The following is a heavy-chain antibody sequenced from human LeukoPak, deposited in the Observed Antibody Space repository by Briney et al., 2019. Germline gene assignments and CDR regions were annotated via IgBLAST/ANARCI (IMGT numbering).Heavy chain of an antibody. CDR2: IYYSGST. Sequence: PSETLSLTCTVSGGSISGSSYYWGWIRQPPGKGLEWIGSIYYSGSTYYNPSLKSRVTISVDTSKNQFSLKLNSVTATDRAVYYCARHYGPWGQGTLVTVSS. V-gene: IGHV4-39*01. D-gene: IGHD3-10*01. J-gene: IGHJ4*02. CDR1: GGSISGSSYY. CDR3: ARHYGP.